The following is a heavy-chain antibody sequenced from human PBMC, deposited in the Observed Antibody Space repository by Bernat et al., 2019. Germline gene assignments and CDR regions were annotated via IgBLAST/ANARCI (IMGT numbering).Heavy chain of an antibody. D-gene: IGHD5-18*01. CDR2: INHSGST. CDR3: ARGTWIQLWGD. V-gene: IGHV4-34*01. CDR1: GGSFSGYY. J-gene: IGHJ4*02. Sequence: QVQLQESGPGLLKPSETLSLTCAVYGGSFSGYYWSWIRQPPGKGLEWIGEINHSGSTNYNPSLKSRVTISVDTSKNQFSLKLSSVTAADTAVYYCARGTWIQLWGDWGQGTLVTVSS.